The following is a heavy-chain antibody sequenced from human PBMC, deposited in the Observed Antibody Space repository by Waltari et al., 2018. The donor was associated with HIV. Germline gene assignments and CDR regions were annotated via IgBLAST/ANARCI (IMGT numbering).Heavy chain of an antibody. Sequence: VQLVESGGGSIKSGGSLRLSCAASGFSASNHWMECDGPGPGKGLVWLGRINRYGSTREHADAVKGRFVISRDNARNTVYLQVNSLRVEDTAVYYCARASHYFEFSTFDGDYYFDLWGRGTRVAVSS. J-gene: IGHJ4*02. CDR2: INRYGSTR. CDR3: ARASHYFEFSTFDGDYYFDL. CDR1: GFSASNHW. D-gene: IGHD3-9*01. V-gene: IGHV3-74*01.